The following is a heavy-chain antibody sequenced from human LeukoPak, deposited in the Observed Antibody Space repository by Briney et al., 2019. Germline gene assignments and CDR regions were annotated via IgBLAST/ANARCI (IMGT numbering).Heavy chain of an antibody. CDR2: MNPNSGNT. CDR1: GYSFTSYD. D-gene: IGHD6-19*01. Sequence: ASVKVSCKASGYSFTSYDLSWVRPATGRGLEWMGWMNPNSGNTGYAQKFQGRVTMTRDTSISTAYMELTSLTSEDTAIYYCARGLAVAGTGYWGQGTLVTVSS. CDR3: ARGLAVAGTGY. V-gene: IGHV1-8*01. J-gene: IGHJ4*02.